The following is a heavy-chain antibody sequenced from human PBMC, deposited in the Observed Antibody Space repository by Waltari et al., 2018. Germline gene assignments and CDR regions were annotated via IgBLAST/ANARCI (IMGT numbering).Heavy chain of an antibody. J-gene: IGHJ4*02. Sequence: EVQLLESGGGLVQPGGSLRLSCAASGFTFSSYAMSWVRQAPGKGLEWVSVIYSGCRTYNADSWKGRFNISRDNAKNTLYLQMNSRRAEDTAVYYWATPGEDSSHPGHLGYWGQGTLVTVSS. CDR2: IYSGCRT. CDR3: ATPGEDSSHPGHLGY. D-gene: IGHD6-6*01. V-gene: IGHV3-23*03. CDR1: GFTFSSYA.